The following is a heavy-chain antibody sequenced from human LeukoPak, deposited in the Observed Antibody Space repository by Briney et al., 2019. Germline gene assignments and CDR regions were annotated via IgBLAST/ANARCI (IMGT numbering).Heavy chain of an antibody. CDR2: IYTSGST. CDR1: GGSISGYY. D-gene: IGHD6-13*01. J-gene: IGHJ6*03. CDR3: ARQPGIAAAGKGWAQPNMDV. V-gene: IGHV4-4*07. Sequence: SETLSLTCTVSGGSISGYYWSWIRQPAGKGLEWIGRIYTSGSTHDNPSLKSRVTMSVDTSKNQVSLKVSSVTAADTAVYYCARQPGIAAAGKGWAQPNMDVWGKGTTVTVSS.